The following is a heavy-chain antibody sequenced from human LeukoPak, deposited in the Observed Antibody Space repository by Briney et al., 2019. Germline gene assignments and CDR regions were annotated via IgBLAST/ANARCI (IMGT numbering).Heavy chain of an antibody. V-gene: IGHV3-21*01. CDR1: GFTFSRYT. CDR2: ISTSSIYK. J-gene: IGHJ3*02. Sequence: GGSLRLSCGASGFTFSRYTMTWVRQAPGKGLEWVASISTSSIYKYYGDPVKGRFTISRDNSRNSAYLQMDSLSPEDTAVYYCARAPVIFGSGTQDAFDIWGQGTMVIVSS. D-gene: IGHD3-10*01. CDR3: ARAPVIFGSGTQDAFDI.